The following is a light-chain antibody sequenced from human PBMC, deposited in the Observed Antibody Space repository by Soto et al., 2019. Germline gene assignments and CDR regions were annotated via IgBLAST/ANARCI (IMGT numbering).Light chain of an antibody. CDR2: GAS. J-gene: IGKJ1*01. V-gene: IGKV3-20*01. Sequence: EIVLTQSPGTLSLSPGERGTLSCRASQSISSSYLAWYQQRSGQAPRLLIYGASNRATGIPDRFSGSGSGTDFTLTISRLEPEDFALYFCQQYDSSPWTFGQGTNVEIK. CDR3: QQYDSSPWT. CDR1: QSISSSY.